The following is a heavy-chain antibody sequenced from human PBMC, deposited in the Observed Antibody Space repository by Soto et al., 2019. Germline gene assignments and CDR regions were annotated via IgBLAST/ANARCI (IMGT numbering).Heavy chain of an antibody. Sequence: GGSLRLSCAAPGFTFTRYSMNWVRQAPGKGLEWVSSISSTTNYIYYGDSMKGRFTISRDNAKNSLYLEMNSLRAEDTAVYYCARESEDLTSNFDYWGQGTLVTVYS. CDR3: ARESEDLTSNFDY. CDR2: ISSTTNYI. V-gene: IGHV3-21*06. J-gene: IGHJ4*02. CDR1: GFTFTRYS.